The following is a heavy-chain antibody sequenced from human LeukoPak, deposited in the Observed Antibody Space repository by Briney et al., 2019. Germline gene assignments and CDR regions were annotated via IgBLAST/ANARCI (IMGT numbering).Heavy chain of an antibody. D-gene: IGHD5-12*01. CDR1: GGSISSSDQY. J-gene: IGHJ4*02. Sequence: SETLSLTCTVSGGSISSSDQYWIWIRQPPGQGLEWIETFHYTGSTYYNPSLKSRVTTPVDASKNQISLKLTSVTAADTAVYYCARQTARGLSLDYWGQGTQVIVSS. CDR3: ARQTARGLSLDY. CDR2: FHYTGST. V-gene: IGHV4-39*01.